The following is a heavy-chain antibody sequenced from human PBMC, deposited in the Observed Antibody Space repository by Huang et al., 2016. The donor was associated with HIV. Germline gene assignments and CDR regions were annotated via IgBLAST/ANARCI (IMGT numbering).Heavy chain of an antibody. CDR1: GGSITSSSYY. CDR3: ARHFSYYDSSGYTPWDAFDI. J-gene: IGHJ3*02. V-gene: IGHV4-39*01. CDR2: IYYSGST. Sequence: QLQLQGSGPGLVKPSETLSLTCTVSGGSITSSSYYWGWIRQPPGTGLAWVGSIYYSGSTDYNPSLKSRVTVAVDTSKNQFSLKLSSVTAADTAVYYCARHFSYYDSSGYTPWDAFDIWGQGTMVTVSS. D-gene: IGHD3-22*01.